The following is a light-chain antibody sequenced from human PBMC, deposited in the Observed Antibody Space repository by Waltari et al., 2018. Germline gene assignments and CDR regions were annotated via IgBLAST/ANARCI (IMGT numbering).Light chain of an antibody. Sequence: DIQMTQSPSSVSASIGDRVTLTCRASQGISTWLAWYQQKPGRAPKVLIHSASILLTGVPSRFSGSGSGTEFTLTINSLQPEDLATYFCRQGHSVPPTFGQGTKVEFK. CDR2: SAS. J-gene: IGKJ1*01. CDR3: RQGHSVPPT. CDR1: QGISTW. V-gene: IGKV1-12*01.